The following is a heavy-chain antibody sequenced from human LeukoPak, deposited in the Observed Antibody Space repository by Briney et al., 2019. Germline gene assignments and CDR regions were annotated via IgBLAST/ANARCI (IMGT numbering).Heavy chain of an antibody. CDR1: GFTSSSYW. J-gene: IGHJ4*02. V-gene: IGHV3-7*01. D-gene: IGHD2-2*03. CDR2: IKQGGSEK. Sequence: GGSLRLSCAASGFTSSSYWMSWVRQAPGKGLEWVANIKQGGSEKYYVDSVKGRFTISRDNAKNSLYLQMNSLRAEDTAVYYCARVGYCSSTSCYFDFDYWGQGTLVTVSS. CDR3: ARVGYCSSTSCYFDFDY.